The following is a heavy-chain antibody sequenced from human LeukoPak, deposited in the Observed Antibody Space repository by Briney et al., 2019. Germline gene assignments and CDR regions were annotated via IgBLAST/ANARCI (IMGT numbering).Heavy chain of an antibody. D-gene: IGHD5-12*01. V-gene: IGHV3-7*01. CDR2: IKQDGSEK. Sequence: PVRTLRLSCAASVFTSSSDWMSWVRQAPGKGLGWVANIKQDGSEKDYVDSVKGRFTISRDNAKNSLYLQMNSLRAEDTAVYYCARALEGYDSPAGDYWGQGTLVTVSS. J-gene: IGHJ4*02. CDR3: ARALEGYDSPAGDY. CDR1: VFTSSSDW.